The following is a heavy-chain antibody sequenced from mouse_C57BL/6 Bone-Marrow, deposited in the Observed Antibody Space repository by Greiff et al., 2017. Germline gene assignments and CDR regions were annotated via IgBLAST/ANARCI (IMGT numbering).Heavy chain of an antibody. CDR1: GYAFTNYL. J-gene: IGHJ4*01. V-gene: IGHV1-54*01. CDR2: INPGSGGT. CDR3: ARYDYYGSSYAMDY. D-gene: IGHD1-1*01. Sequence: QVQLKQSGAELVRPGTSVKVSCKASGYAFTNYLIEWVKQRPGQGLEWIGVINPGSGGTNYNEKFKGKATLTADKSSSTAYMQLSSLTSEDSAVYFCARYDYYGSSYAMDYWGQGTSVTVSS.